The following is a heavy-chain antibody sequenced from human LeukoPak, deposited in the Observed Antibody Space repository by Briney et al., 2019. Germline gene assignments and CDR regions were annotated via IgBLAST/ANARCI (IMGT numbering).Heavy chain of an antibody. CDR3: ARTTIFGVVIRGAFDI. CDR1: GYTFTSYG. D-gene: IGHD3-3*01. V-gene: IGHV1-18*01. Sequence: ASVKVSCKGSGYTFTSYGISWVRQAPGQGLEWMGWISAYNDNTNYAQKLQGRVTMTTDTSKSTDYMELRSLRSEDTAVYYCARTTIFGVVIRGAFDIWGQGTMVTVSS. CDR2: ISAYNDNT. J-gene: IGHJ3*02.